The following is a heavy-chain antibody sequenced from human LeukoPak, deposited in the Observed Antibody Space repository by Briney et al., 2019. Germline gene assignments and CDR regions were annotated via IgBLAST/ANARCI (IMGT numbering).Heavy chain of an antibody. D-gene: IGHD2-2*01. Sequence: GESLKISCKGSGYSFTSYWIGWVRQMPGKGLEWMGIIYPGDSDTRYSPSFQGQVTISADKSISTAYLQWSSLKASDTAMYYCARFTTTLVGYCGSTSCSAAFDYWGQGTLVTVSS. CDR1: GYSFTSYW. CDR3: ARFTTTLVGYCGSTSCSAAFDY. CDR2: IYPGDSDT. V-gene: IGHV5-51*01. J-gene: IGHJ4*02.